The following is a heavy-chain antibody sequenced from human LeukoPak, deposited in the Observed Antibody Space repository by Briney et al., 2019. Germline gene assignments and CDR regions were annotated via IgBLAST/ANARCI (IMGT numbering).Heavy chain of an antibody. J-gene: IGHJ4*02. CDR3: ARHKPSGQWVVRGDFDY. V-gene: IGHV4-39*01. CDR1: GGSISSSYY. D-gene: IGHD6-19*01. CDR2: IYYAGTT. Sequence: SETLSLTCSVSGGSISSSYYWGWIRQPPGKGLEWIGTIYYAGTTYYNPSLKSRVTISVDTSNNQFSLRLSSVTAADTALYFFARHKPSGQWVVRGDFDYWGQGTLVTVSS.